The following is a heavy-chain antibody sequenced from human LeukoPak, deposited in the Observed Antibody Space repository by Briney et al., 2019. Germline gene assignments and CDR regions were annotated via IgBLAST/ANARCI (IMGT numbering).Heavy chain of an antibody. D-gene: IGHD2-21*02. Sequence: RRSLRLSCAAPGFVFNNYGMHWVRRAPGKGLEWVAVISYDGSNKNYADSVKGRFTISRDSSKNTVYLQMNSMRVEDTAVYYCVKDWAPYCGGDCYFNYWGQGSLVTVSS. CDR3: VKDWAPYCGGDCYFNY. V-gene: IGHV3-30*18. J-gene: IGHJ4*02. CDR2: ISYDGSNK. CDR1: GFVFNNYG.